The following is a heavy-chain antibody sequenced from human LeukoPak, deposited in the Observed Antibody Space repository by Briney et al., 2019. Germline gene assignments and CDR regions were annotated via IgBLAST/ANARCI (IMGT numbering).Heavy chain of an antibody. J-gene: IGHJ4*02. V-gene: IGHV4-31*03. CDR3: ARAPIPDYFFDY. CDR2: IYYSGST. D-gene: IGHD2-21*02. Sequence: PSQTLSLTCTVSSGSISSGGYYWNWLRQHPGRGLEWIGYIYYSGSTYYNPSLKSRVTISVDTSNNQFSLKLSSVTAADTAVYYCARAPIPDYFFDYWGQGTLVTVSS. CDR1: SGSISSGGYY.